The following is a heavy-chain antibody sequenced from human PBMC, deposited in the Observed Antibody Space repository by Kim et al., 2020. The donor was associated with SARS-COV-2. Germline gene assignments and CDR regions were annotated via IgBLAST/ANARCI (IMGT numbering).Heavy chain of an antibody. J-gene: IGHJ4*02. Sequence: GGSLRLSCAASGVSFNNYWMCWVRQAPGKGLEWVAHIKEDGSEKYYVDSVKGRFTISRDNAKNSLYLQMNSLRAEDTAVYYCARDRGYCTGGSCYSIFDYWGQGTQVTVSS. CDR3: ARDRGYCTGGSCYSIFDY. CDR1: GVSFNNYW. D-gene: IGHD2-15*01. V-gene: IGHV3-7*03. CDR2: IKEDGSEK.